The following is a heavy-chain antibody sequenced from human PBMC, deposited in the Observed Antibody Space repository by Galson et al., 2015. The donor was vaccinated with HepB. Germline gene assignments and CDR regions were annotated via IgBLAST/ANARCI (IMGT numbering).Heavy chain of an antibody. Sequence: SLRLSCAASGFTFSSYWMSWVRQAPGKGLEWVANIKQDGSEKYYVDSVKGRFTISRDNAKNSLYLQMNSLRAEDTAVYYCARDRLTIVGATRYWGQGTLVTVSS. CDR2: IKQDGSEK. D-gene: IGHD1-26*01. CDR3: ARDRLTIVGATRY. V-gene: IGHV3-7*03. CDR1: GFTFSSYW. J-gene: IGHJ4*02.